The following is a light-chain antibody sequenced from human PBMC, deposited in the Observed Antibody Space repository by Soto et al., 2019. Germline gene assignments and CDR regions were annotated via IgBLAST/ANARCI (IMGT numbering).Light chain of an antibody. Sequence: EVVMTQSPATLSVSPGEGVTLSCRASQSISNNLAWYQQKPGQAPRLLIHGATTRATGIPARFSGSGSGTEFTLTINSLQSEDFAIYYCQPYNNWPLTFGGGTKVDIK. V-gene: IGKV3-15*01. CDR2: GAT. CDR1: QSISNN. CDR3: QPYNNWPLT. J-gene: IGKJ4*01.